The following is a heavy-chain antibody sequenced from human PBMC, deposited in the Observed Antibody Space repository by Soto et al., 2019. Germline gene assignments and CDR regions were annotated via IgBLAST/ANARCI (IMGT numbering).Heavy chain of an antibody. CDR2: ISIDGGST. Sequence: GGSLRLSCAASGFTFSTYAMHWVRQAPGKGLEYVSAISIDGGSTYYANSVKGRFTISRDNSQNTLFLQMTSLRADDTAVYYCAKGGYTFAYEWGQGALVTVSS. D-gene: IGHD5-18*01. CDR1: GFTFSTYA. CDR3: AKGGYTFAYE. V-gene: IGHV3-64*01. J-gene: IGHJ4*02.